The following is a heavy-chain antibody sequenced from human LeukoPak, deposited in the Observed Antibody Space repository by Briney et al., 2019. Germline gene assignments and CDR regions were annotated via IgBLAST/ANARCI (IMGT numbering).Heavy chain of an antibody. CDR1: GFTFSSFA. J-gene: IGHJ4*02. CDR3: ARGRRGSSSLDY. D-gene: IGHD6-6*01. CDR2: ISSSGGST. Sequence: PGGSLRLSCVASGFTFSSFAMSWVRQAPGKGLEWVSPISSSGGSTYYADSVKGRFTISRDNSKNTLYLQMNSLRAEDTAVYYCARGRRGSSSLDYWGQGTLVTVSS. V-gene: IGHV3-23*01.